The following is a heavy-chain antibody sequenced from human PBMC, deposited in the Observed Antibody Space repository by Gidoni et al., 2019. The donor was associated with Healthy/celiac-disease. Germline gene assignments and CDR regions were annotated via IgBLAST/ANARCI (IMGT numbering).Heavy chain of an antibody. J-gene: IGHJ6*02. D-gene: IGHD5-12*01. Sequence: EVKKPRSSVKVSCKASGGTFSSYAISWVRQAPGQGLEWMGGIIPIFGTANYAQKFQGRVTITADESTSTAYMELSSLRSEDTAVYYCARGRGYAGGWGRYYYYGMDVWGQGTTVTVSS. CDR2: IIPIFGTA. V-gene: IGHV1-69*01. CDR1: GGTFSSYA. CDR3: ARGRGYAGGWGRYYYYGMDV.